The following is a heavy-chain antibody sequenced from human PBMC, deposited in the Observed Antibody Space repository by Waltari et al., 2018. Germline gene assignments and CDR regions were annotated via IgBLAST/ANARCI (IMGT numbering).Heavy chain of an antibody. CDR2: IIPIFGTA. CDR3: ARGIHGAPIDWFDP. V-gene: IGHV1-69*13. J-gene: IGHJ5*02. Sequence: QVQLVQSGAEVTKPGSSVKVSSKASGGTFSSYAISWLRPAAGQGLEWMGGIIPIFGTANYAQKFQGRVTITADESTSTAYMELSSLRSEDTAVYYCARGIHGAPIDWFDPWGQGTLVTVSS. D-gene: IGHD6-13*01. CDR1: GGTFSSYA.